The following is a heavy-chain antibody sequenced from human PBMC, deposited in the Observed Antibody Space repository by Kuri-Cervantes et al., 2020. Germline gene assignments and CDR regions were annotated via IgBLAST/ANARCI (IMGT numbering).Heavy chain of an antibody. Sequence: LRLSCAVSGGSISSGGYSWSWIRQPPGKGLEWIGYIYHSGSTYYNPSLRSRVTISVDTSKNQFSLKLSSVAAADTAVYYCARETGEYYFDYWGQGTLVTVSS. D-gene: IGHD1-1*01. J-gene: IGHJ4*02. V-gene: IGHV4-30-2*05. CDR2: IYHSGST. CDR1: GGSISSGGYS. CDR3: ARETGEYYFDY.